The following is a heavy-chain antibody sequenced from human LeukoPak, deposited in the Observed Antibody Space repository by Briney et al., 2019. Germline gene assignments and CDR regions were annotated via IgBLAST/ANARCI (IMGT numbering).Heavy chain of an antibody. CDR3: ARSYSSAAWEGGLRFDP. V-gene: IGHV4-39*01. CDR2: IYYSGST. CDR1: GGSISSSSYY. Sequence: SETLSLTCTVSGGSISSSSYYWGWIRQPPGKGLEWIGSIYYSGSTYYNPSLKSRVTISVDTSKNQFSLKLSSVTAADTAVYYCARSYSSAAWEGGLRFDPWGQGTLVTVSS. D-gene: IGHD6-25*01. J-gene: IGHJ5*02.